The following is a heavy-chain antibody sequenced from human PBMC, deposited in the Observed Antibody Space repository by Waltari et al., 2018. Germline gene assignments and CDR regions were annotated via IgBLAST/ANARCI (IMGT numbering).Heavy chain of an antibody. CDR3: ARVMLYCSSTSCDAFDI. V-gene: IGHV4-34*01. J-gene: IGHJ3*02. CDR2: IKHSGST. D-gene: IGHD2-2*01. Sequence: QVQLQQWGAGLLKPSETLSLTCAVYGGSFSGYYWSWIRQPPGKGLEWIGEIKHSGSTNYHPSRKSRVTISVDTSKNQFALKLSSVTAADTAVYYCARVMLYCSSTSCDAFDIWGQGTMVTVSS. CDR1: GGSFSGYY.